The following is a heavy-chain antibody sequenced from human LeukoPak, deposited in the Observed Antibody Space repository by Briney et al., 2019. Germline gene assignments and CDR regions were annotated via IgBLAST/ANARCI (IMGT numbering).Heavy chain of an antibody. V-gene: IGHV3-48*03. J-gene: IGHJ4*02. CDR3: ARDLRGNGGVYFDC. CDR2: ISSSGSTI. CDR1: GFSFSTYE. D-gene: IGHD4-23*01. Sequence: GGSLRLSCAASGFSFSTYEMNWVRQAPGKGLEWVAYISSSGSTIHYSDSVKGRFTISRDNAENSLYLQTNTLRAEDTATYYCARDLRGNGGVYFDCWGQGTLVTVSS.